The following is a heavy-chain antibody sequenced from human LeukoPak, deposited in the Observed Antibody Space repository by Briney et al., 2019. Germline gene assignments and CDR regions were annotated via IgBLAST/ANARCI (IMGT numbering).Heavy chain of an antibody. V-gene: IGHV3-9*01. Sequence: GGSLRLSCAASGFTVDDYAMHWVRQAPGKGLEWVSGISWNSGSIGYADSVKGRFTISRDNAKNSLYLQMNSLRAEDTALYYCAKDIGYYDSSGYYVGYFDYWGQGTLVTVSS. J-gene: IGHJ4*02. CDR3: AKDIGYYDSSGYYVGYFDY. CDR2: ISWNSGSI. CDR1: GFTVDDYA. D-gene: IGHD3-22*01.